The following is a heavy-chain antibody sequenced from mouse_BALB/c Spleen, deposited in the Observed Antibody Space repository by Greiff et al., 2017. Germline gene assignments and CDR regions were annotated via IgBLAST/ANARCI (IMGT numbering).Heavy chain of an antibody. J-gene: IGHJ4*01. CDR1: GFTFSDYG. CDR2: ISNLAYSI. D-gene: IGHD2-1*01. Sequence: EVNVVESGGGLVQPGGSRKLSCAASGFTFSDYGMAWVRQAPGKGPEWVAFISNLAYSIYYADTVTGRFTISRENAKNTLYLEMSSLRSEDTAMYYCARGYGNYDAMDYWGQGTSVTVSS. CDR3: ARGYGNYDAMDY. V-gene: IGHV5-15*02.